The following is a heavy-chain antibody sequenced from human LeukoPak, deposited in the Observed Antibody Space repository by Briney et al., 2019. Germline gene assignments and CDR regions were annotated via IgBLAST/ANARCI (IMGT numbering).Heavy chain of an antibody. CDR2: IKEDGSRQ. CDR1: GFTFSTYW. V-gene: IGHV3-7*01. CDR3: ARDGGGYDS. D-gene: IGHD5-24*01. Sequence: GGSLTLSCAASGFTFSTYWMSWVRQTPGKGLEWVANIKEDGSRQYYVDSVKGRFTISRDNAKNSLYLQMNSLRVEDTAVYYCARDGGGYDSWGQGTLVTVSS. J-gene: IGHJ5*01.